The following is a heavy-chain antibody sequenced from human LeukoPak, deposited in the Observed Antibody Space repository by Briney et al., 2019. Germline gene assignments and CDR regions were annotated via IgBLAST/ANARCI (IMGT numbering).Heavy chain of an antibody. D-gene: IGHD6-19*01. Sequence: SETLSLTCTVSGGSISSYYWSWIRHPPGKGLEWIGYIFYSGSTNYNPSLKSRVTISVDTSKSQFSLNLSSVTAADTAVYYCAREKGSGWYGGDFDYWGQGTLVTVSS. V-gene: IGHV4-59*01. CDR2: IFYSGST. CDR1: GGSISSYY. J-gene: IGHJ4*02. CDR3: AREKGSGWYGGDFDY.